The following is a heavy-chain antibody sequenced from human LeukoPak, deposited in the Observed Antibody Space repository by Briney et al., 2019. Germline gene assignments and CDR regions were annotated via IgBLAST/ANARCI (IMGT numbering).Heavy chain of an antibody. J-gene: IGHJ4*02. V-gene: IGHV4-31*03. D-gene: IGHD6-13*01. CDR2: IYYSGSA. CDR1: GGSISSSGHY. Sequence: SQTLSLTCTVSGGSISSSGHYWSWIRQHPGKGLEWIGYIYYSGSAYYNPSLKSRVAISVDTSKNQFSLELSSVTAADTALYYCAREITTAGMGNFDYWGRGTLVTVSS. CDR3: AREITTAGMGNFDY.